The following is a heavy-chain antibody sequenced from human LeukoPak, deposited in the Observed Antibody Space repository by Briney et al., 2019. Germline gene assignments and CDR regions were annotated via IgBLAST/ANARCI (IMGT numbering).Heavy chain of an antibody. Sequence: PSETLSLTCTVSGGSISSYYWSWIRQPPGKGLEWIGYIYYSGSTNYNPSLKSRVTISVDTSKNQFSLKLSSVTAADTAVYYCARKSSIAARPGSSYYYYMDVWGKGTTVTVSS. V-gene: IGHV4-59*01. J-gene: IGHJ6*03. CDR1: GGSISSYY. CDR2: IYYSGST. CDR3: ARKSSIAARPGSSYYYYMDV. D-gene: IGHD6-6*01.